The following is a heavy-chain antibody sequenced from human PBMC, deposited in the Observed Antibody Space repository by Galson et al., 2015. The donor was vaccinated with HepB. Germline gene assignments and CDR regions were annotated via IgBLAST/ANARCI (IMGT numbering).Heavy chain of an antibody. V-gene: IGHV4-39*01. D-gene: IGHD4-17*01. J-gene: IGHJ3*02. CDR3: ARLGHDYGDTDAFDI. CDR1: GGSISSSSYY. CDR2: IYYSGST. Sequence: ETLSLTCTVSGGSISSSSYYWGWIRQPPGKGLEWIGSIYYSGSTYYNPSLKSRVTISVDTSKNQFSLKLSSVTAADTTVYYCARLGHDYGDTDAFDIWGQGTMVTVSS.